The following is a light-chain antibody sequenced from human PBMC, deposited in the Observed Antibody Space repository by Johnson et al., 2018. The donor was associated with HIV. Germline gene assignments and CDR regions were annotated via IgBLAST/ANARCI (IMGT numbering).Light chain of an antibody. V-gene: IGLV1-51*01. Sequence: QAVLTQPPSVSAAPGQKVTISCSGSSSNIGNNYVSWYQQLPGTAPKLLIYDNNKLPSGIPDRFSGSKSGTSATLGITGLQTGDEADYYCGTWDSSLSAGVFGTGTKGTVL. CDR3: GTWDSSLSAGV. J-gene: IGLJ1*01. CDR1: SSNIGNNY. CDR2: DNN.